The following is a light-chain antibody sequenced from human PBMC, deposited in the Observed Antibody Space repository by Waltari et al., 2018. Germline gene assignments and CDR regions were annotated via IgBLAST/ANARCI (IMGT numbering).Light chain of an antibody. Sequence: DIQMTQSPSSLSASVGDRVTITWRASQSISSDLNWYQQKPGKAPKLLIYAASSLQSGVPSRFSGSGSGTDFALTISSRQPEDFATYYCQQSYSTLLTFGGGTKVEIK. V-gene: IGKV1-39*01. CDR2: AAS. CDR3: QQSYSTLLT. J-gene: IGKJ4*01. CDR1: QSISSD.